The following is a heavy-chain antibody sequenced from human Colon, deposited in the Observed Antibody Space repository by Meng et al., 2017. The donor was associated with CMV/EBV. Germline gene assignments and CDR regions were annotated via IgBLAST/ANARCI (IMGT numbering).Heavy chain of an antibody. V-gene: IGHV3-9*01. J-gene: IGHJ4*02. D-gene: IGHD5-12*01. CDR2: ISWNRGSI. CDR1: GFTFEDYG. Sequence: GGSLRLSCAASGFTFEDYGMYWVRQAPGKGLEWVSGISWNRGSIGYADSVKGRFTISGDNANNSLYLQMNSLRVDDTAEYFCARDFGGSDSNWGQGTLVTVSS. CDR3: ARDFGGSDSN.